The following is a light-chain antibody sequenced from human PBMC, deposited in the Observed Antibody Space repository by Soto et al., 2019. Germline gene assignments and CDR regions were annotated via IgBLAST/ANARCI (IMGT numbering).Light chain of an antibody. CDR2: GAS. CDR1: QNILSN. Sequence: EIVMTQSPATLSVSPGERVTLSCRASQNILSNLAWYQQKPGQAPRLLLYGASTRATGIPARFSGSGSGTEFTLTISSLQSEDFAVYYCQQYNNWPITFGQGTRLEIK. J-gene: IGKJ5*01. V-gene: IGKV3-15*01. CDR3: QQYNNWPIT.